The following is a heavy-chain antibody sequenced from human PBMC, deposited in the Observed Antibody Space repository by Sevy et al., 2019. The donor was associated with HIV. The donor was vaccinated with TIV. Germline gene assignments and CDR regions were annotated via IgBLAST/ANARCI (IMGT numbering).Heavy chain of an antibody. CDR1: GYTLTELS. J-gene: IGHJ3*02. Sequence: ASVKVSCKVPGYTLTELSMHWVRQAPGKGLEWMGGFDPEDGETIYAQKFQGRVTMTEDTSTDTAYMELSSLRSEDTAVYYCATDLGIWFGELSSDAFDIWGQGTMVTVSS. CDR2: FDPEDGET. CDR3: ATDLGIWFGELSSDAFDI. D-gene: IGHD3-10*01. V-gene: IGHV1-24*01.